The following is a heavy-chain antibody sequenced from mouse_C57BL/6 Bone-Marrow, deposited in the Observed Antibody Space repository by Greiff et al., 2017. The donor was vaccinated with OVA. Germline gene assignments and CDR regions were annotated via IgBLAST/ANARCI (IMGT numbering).Heavy chain of an antibody. Sequence: QVQLQQPGAELVKPGASVKLSCKASGYTFTSYWMHWVKQRPGQGLEWIGMIHPNSGSTNYNEKFKSKATLTVDKSSSTAYMQLSSLTSEDSAVYYCARGVYYYGRDCDYWGQGTTLTVSS. CDR1: GYTFTSYW. CDR2: IHPNSGST. D-gene: IGHD1-1*01. V-gene: IGHV1-64*01. CDR3: ARGVYYYGRDCDY. J-gene: IGHJ2*01.